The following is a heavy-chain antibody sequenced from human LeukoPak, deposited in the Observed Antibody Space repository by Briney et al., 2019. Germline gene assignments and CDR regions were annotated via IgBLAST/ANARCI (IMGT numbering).Heavy chain of an antibody. CDR3: AREREPAAMDPLGY. CDR1: GGTFSSYA. V-gene: IGHV1-69*13. CDR2: IIPIFGTA. J-gene: IGHJ4*02. D-gene: IGHD2-2*01. Sequence: ASVKVSCKASGGTFSSYAISWVRQAPGQGLEWMGGIIPIFGTANYAQKFQGRVTITADESTSTAYMELSSLRSEDTAVYYCAREREPAAMDPLGYWGQGTLVTVSS.